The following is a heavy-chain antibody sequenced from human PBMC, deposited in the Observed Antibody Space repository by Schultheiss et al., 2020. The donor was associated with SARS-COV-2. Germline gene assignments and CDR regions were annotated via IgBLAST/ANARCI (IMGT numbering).Heavy chain of an antibody. CDR1: GGSITYYY. CDR3: AIFLGSGGPDY. Sequence: SETLSLTCTVSGGSITYYYWSWVRQPPGKGLEWIGYSSYSGNTKYNPSLKSRVIISVDTTKNQFSLRLSSVTAADTAVYYCAIFLGSGGPDYWGQGTLVTVSS. V-gene: IGHV4-59*01. J-gene: IGHJ4*02. CDR2: SSYSGNT. D-gene: IGHD2-21*01.